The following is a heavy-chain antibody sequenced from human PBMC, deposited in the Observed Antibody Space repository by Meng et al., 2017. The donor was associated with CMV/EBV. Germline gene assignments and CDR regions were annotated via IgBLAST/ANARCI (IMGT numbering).Heavy chain of an antibody. CDR2: IYWDDDK. D-gene: IGHD4-17*01. J-gene: IGHJ4*02. V-gene: IGHV2-5*02. CDR3: ARGGLRGFDY. CDR1: GFSLITRGVG. Sequence: QISLNESCPTPVKPTQPLTQTCTFSGFSLITRGVGVGWIRQPPGKALEWLALIYWDDDKRYSPSLKSRITITKDTYKNQVVLTMTNMDPVDTATYYCARGGLRGFDYWGQGTLVTVSS.